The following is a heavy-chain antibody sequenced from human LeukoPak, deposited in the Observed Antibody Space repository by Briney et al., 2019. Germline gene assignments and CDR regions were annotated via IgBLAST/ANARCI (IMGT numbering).Heavy chain of an antibody. CDR2: IIPNSGAT. D-gene: IGHD3-16*02. CDR1: GYTFTGYY. Sequence: ASVKVSCKASGYTFTGYYMHWVRQAPGQGLEWMGRIIPNSGATNYAQNLQGRVTMTRDTSIRKAYMERKRLTSDETAVYECARQLGPTYRDYGAQGTLVTVS. J-gene: IGHJ4*02. CDR3: ARQLGPTYRDY. V-gene: IGHV1-2*06.